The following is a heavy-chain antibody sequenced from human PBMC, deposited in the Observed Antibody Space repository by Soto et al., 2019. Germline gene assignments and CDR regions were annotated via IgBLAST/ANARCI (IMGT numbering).Heavy chain of an antibody. J-gene: IGHJ5*02. Sequence: SETLSLTCTVSGGSITSHFWTWIRQTPGTGLEFIGYIHHTGRTHYSPSLKSRVTISMDTSKNQFSLNLTSLTAAVTAVYYCVRGWNVPGWFDPWGQGTLVTVSS. D-gene: IGHD3-10*02. CDR2: IHHTGRT. V-gene: IGHV4-59*11. CDR1: GGSITSHF. CDR3: VRGWNVPGWFDP.